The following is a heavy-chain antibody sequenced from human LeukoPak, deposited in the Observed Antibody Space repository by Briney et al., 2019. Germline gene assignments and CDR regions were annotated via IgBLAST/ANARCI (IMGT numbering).Heavy chain of an antibody. CDR1: GFTFSSYA. J-gene: IGHJ4*02. CDR3: ARDLHYDSSGYSNY. CDR2: IKQDGSEK. D-gene: IGHD3-22*01. V-gene: IGHV3-7*01. Sequence: GGSLRLSCAASGFTFSSYAMSWVRQAPGKGLEWVANIKQDGSEKYYVDSVKGRFTISRDNAKDSLSLQMNSLRAEDTAVYYCARDLHYDSSGYSNYWGQGTLVTVSS.